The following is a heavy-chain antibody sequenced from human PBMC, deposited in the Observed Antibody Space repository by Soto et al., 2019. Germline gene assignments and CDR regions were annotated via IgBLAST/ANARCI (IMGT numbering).Heavy chain of an antibody. D-gene: IGHD6-6*01. CDR3: AREVVETSSLWLDP. CDR2: IYHSGST. J-gene: IGHJ5*02. V-gene: IGHV4-59*12. Sequence: SETLSLTCTVSGGSISGYYWSWIRQPPGKGLEWIGYIYHSGSTYYNPSLKSRVTISVDTSKSQFSLKLSSVTAADTAVYYCAREVVETSSLWLDPWGQGTLVTVSS. CDR1: GGSISGYY.